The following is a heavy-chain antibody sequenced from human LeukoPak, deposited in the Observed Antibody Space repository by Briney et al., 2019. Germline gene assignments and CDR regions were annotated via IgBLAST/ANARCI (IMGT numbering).Heavy chain of an antibody. V-gene: IGHV4-30-2*01. Sequence: SETLSLTCTVSGGSISSGGYYWSWIRQPPGKGLEWIGYIYHSGSTYYNPSLKSRVTISVDRSKNQFSLKLSSVTAADTAVYYCARCDSSSWSGHDYWGQGTLVTVSS. J-gene: IGHJ4*02. CDR3: ARCDSSSWSGHDY. CDR1: GGSISSGGYY. D-gene: IGHD6-13*01. CDR2: IYHSGST.